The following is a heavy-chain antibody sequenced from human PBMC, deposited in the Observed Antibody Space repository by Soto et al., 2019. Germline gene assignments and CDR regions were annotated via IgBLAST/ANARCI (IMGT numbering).Heavy chain of an antibody. CDR2: INHSGST. V-gene: IGHV4-34*01. D-gene: IGHD5-12*01. CDR3: ARLPWYSGYDYYYYGMDV. J-gene: IGHJ6*02. Sequence: QVQLQQWGAGLLKPSETLSLTCAVYGGSFSGYYWSWIRQPPGQGLEWIGEINHSGSTNYNPSLKSRVTISVDTDKNQFSLKLRSGTAADTAVYYCARLPWYSGYDYYYYGMDVWGQGTTVTVSS. CDR1: GGSFSGYY.